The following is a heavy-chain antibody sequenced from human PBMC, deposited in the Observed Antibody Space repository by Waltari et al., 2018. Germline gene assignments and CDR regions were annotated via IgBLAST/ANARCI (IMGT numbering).Heavy chain of an antibody. J-gene: IGHJ3*02. Sequence: QQQLQESGPGLVKPSETLSLTCTVSGGSIRSSSYYWGWIRQPPGKGLEWIGSIYYSGSTYYNPSLKSRVTISVDTSKNQFSLKLSSVTAADTAVYYCASLGISNQLLSRAGAFDIWGQGTMVTVSS. CDR2: IYYSGST. D-gene: IGHD2-2*01. CDR3: ASLGISNQLLSRAGAFDI. CDR1: GGSIRSSSYY. V-gene: IGHV4-39*07.